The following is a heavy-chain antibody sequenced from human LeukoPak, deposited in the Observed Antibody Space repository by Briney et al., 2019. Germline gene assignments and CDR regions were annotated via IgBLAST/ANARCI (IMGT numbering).Heavy chain of an antibody. J-gene: IGHJ4*02. CDR3: TIIPYVILFTHYFEY. CDR2: IIPFLGTT. CDR1: GGVFTTYA. D-gene: IGHD2-21*01. Sequence: GSSVKVSCKASGGVFTTYAVSWVRQAPGQGLEWMGSIIPFLGTTNYAQKFQGRVTITADEPTRTAYMELTYVRSDDTAVYYCTIIPYVILFTHYFEYWGQGTLVTVSS. V-gene: IGHV1-69*11.